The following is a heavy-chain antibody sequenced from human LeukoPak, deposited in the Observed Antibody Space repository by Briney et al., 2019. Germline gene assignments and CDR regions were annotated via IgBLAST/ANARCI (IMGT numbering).Heavy chain of an antibody. V-gene: IGHV1-18*01. CDR1: GYTFTSYG. J-gene: IGHJ6*02. D-gene: IGHD3-9*01. CDR2: ISAYNGNT. CDR3: ARERVDYDILTGYSDYYGMDV. Sequence: VSVKVSCKASGYTFTSYGISWVRQAPGQGLEWMGWISAYNGNTNYAQKLQGRVTMTTDTSTSTAYMELRSLRSDDTAVYYCARERVDYDILTGYSDYYGMDVWGQGTTVTVSS.